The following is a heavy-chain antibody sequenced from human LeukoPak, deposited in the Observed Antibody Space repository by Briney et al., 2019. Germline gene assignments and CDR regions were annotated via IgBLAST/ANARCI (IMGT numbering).Heavy chain of an antibody. CDR2: INHSGST. Sequence: SETLSLTCAVYGGSFSGYYWSWIRQPPGKGLEWIGEINHSGSTNYNPSLKSRVTISVDTSKNQFSLKLSSVTAADTAVYYCARGFDDSDYWGQGTLVTVSS. J-gene: IGHJ4*02. D-gene: IGHD3-9*01. CDR1: GGSFSGYY. CDR3: ARGFDDSDY. V-gene: IGHV4-34*01.